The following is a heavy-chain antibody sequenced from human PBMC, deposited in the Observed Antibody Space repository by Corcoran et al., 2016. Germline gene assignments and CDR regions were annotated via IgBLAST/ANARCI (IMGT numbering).Heavy chain of an antibody. Sequence: QVQLQESGPGLVKPSETLSLTCTVSGYSISSGYYWGWIRQPPGKGLEWIGSIYHSGSTYFNPSLQSRVTISVDTSKNQFSLKLRSVTAAATAVYYCARGSSGYGYVSDYWGQGSLVTVSS. CDR1: GYSISSGYY. CDR2: IYHSGST. CDR3: ARGSSGYGYVSDY. J-gene: IGHJ4*02. D-gene: IGHD3-10*02. V-gene: IGHV4-38-2*02.